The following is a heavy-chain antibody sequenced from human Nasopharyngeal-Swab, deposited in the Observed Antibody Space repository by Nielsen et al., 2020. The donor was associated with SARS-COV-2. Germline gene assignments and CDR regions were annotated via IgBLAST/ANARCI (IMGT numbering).Heavy chain of an antibody. CDR3: ARGYRLAARPVVGYYYYGMDV. J-gene: IGHJ6*02. D-gene: IGHD6-6*01. CDR2: INHSGST. Sequence: WIRQPPGKGLEWIGEINHSGSTNYNSSLKSRVTISVDTSKNQFSLKLSSVTAADTAVYYCARGYRLAARPVVGYYYYGMDVWGQGTTVTVSS. V-gene: IGHV4-34*01.